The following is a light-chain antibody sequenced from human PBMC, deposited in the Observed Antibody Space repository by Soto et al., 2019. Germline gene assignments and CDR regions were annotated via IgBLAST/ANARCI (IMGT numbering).Light chain of an antibody. CDR2: AAS. J-gene: IGKJ1*01. V-gene: IGKV1-39*01. CDR3: QQSYSTPHT. Sequence: DIRMTQSPSTLSGTVGDRVTIPCRASQTISSCLAWYQQKPGKAPKLLIYAASSLQSGVPSRFSGSGSGTDFTLTISSLQPEDFATYYCQQSYSTPHTFGQGTKVDIK. CDR1: QTISSC.